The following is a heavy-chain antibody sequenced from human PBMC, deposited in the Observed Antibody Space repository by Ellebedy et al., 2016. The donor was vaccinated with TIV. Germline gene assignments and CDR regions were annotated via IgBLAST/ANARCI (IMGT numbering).Heavy chain of an antibody. CDR3: ASYYGGKWD. CDR1: GFTFSSYW. CDR2: INSDGSST. Sequence: GESLKISXAASGFTFSSYWMHWVRQAPGKGLVWVSRINSDGSSTSHADSVKGRFTISRDNAKNTLYLQMNSLRAEDTAVYYCASYYGGKWDWGQGTLVTVSS. V-gene: IGHV3-74*01. D-gene: IGHD4-23*01. J-gene: IGHJ4*02.